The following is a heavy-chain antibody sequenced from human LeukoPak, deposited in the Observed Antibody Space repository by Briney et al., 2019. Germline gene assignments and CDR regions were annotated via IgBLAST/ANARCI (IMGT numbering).Heavy chain of an antibody. CDR3: AKVPPYQLPSFDY. CDR2: ISGSGGST. D-gene: IGHD2-2*01. V-gene: IGHV3-23*01. Sequence: GGSLRLSCAASGLTLSSYAMSWVRQAPGKGLEWVSAISGSGGSTYYEDSVKGRFTISRDNSKNTLYLQMNSLRAEDTAVYYCAKVPPYQLPSFDYWGQGTLVTVSS. CDR1: GLTLSSYA. J-gene: IGHJ4*02.